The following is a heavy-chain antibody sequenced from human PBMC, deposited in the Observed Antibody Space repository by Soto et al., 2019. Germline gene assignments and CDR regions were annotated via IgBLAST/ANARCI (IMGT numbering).Heavy chain of an antibody. V-gene: IGHV1-18*01. Sequence: ASVKVSCKASGYIFTSYGISWVRQAPGQGHEWKGWISAYNGNTNYAQKHQGRVTMTTDTSTSTDYMELRSLRFDDTAVYYCARVRIGYCSGGSCWGGDAFDIWGQGTMVTVSS. CDR1: GYIFTSYG. D-gene: IGHD2-15*01. CDR2: ISAYNGNT. CDR3: ARVRIGYCSGGSCWGGDAFDI. J-gene: IGHJ3*02.